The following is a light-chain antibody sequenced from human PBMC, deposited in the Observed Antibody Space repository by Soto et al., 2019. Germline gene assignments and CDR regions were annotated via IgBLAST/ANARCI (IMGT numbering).Light chain of an antibody. J-gene: IGLJ3*02. CDR3: QSYDISLSGWRV. CDR2: GNR. V-gene: IGLV1-40*01. CDR1: SSNIGADYD. Sequence: QSVLTQPPSVSGAPGQRVTISCTGSSSNIGADYDVHWYQHLPGTAPNLLIYGNRNRPSGVPDRFSGSKSGTSASLAITGLQAEDEADYYCQSYDISLSGWRVFGAGTKLTVL.